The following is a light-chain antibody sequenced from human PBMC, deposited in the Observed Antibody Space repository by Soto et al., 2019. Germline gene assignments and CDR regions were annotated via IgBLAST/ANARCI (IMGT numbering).Light chain of an antibody. CDR1: QSLLYSNGYNY. V-gene: IGKV2-28*01. CDR3: MQALQTPYT. CDR2: LGS. J-gene: IGKJ2*01. Sequence: DIVMTQSPLSLPVTPGDPASISCRSSQSLLYSNGYNYLDWYLQKPGQSPQLLIYLGSNRASGVPDRFSGSGSGTDFTLKISRVEAEDVGVYYCMQALQTPYTFGQGTKLEIK.